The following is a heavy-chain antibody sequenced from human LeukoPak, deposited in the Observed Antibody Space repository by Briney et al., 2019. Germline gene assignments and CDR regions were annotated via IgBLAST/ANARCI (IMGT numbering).Heavy chain of an antibody. Sequence: PGGSLRLSCAASGFTFHTYAKNWVRQAPGKGLEWVAAISGSGGATHYADSVKGRFTISRDNSQNTLYLQMNSLRDEDTALYYCAKDSASDYYNWFDPWGQGTLVTVS. CDR3: AKDSASDYYNWFDP. D-gene: IGHD4-11*01. CDR2: ISGSGGAT. CDR1: GFTFHTYA. V-gene: IGHV3-23*01. J-gene: IGHJ5*02.